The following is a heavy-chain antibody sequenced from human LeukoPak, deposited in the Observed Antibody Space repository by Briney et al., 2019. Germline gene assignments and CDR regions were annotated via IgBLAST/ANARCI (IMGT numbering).Heavy chain of an antibody. Sequence: GESLKISCQGSGYDFKNYWIAWVRQVPGNGLEWMGLIYPDDSSTRYSPSFQGQVTMSADKSINTVYLQWSSLKASDSAMYYCARGGSKSLAATWDIWFDPWGQGTVLTVSS. CDR1: GYDFKNYW. J-gene: IGHJ5*02. CDR3: ARGGSKSLAATWDIWFDP. V-gene: IGHV5-51*01. D-gene: IGHD3-10*01. CDR2: IYPDDSST.